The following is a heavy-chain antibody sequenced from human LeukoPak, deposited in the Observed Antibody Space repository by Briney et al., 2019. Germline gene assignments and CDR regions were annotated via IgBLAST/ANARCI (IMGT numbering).Heavy chain of an antibody. V-gene: IGHV3-7*01. CDR2: INQDGGEK. Sequence: PGGSLRLSCGVSGFPFSDAWMNWVRQAPGKGLEWVASINQDGGEKYSLDSVKGRFTISRDNTKSSLYLQMNSLRAEDTAMYYCARYRHLYYWGQGTLVTVSS. CDR3: ARYRHLYY. CDR1: GFPFSDAW. J-gene: IGHJ4*02. D-gene: IGHD3-16*01.